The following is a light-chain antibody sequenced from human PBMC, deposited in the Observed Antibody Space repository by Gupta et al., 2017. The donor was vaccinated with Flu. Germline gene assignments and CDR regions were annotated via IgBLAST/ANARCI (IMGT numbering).Light chain of an antibody. CDR2: SAS. CDR1: RGISQW. CDR3: QQADSFPRT. J-gene: IGKJ2*01. V-gene: IGKV1-12*01. Sequence: PSSVSASVGDRVTITCRASRGISQWLAWYQQKQGEPPKLLIYSASSLSRGVPSRFSGSGSGTDFTLTISSVQPEDFATYYCQQADSFPRTFGQGTRLEIK.